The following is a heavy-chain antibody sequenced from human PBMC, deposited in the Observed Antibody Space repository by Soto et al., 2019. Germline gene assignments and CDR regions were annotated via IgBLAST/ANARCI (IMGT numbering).Heavy chain of an antibody. V-gene: IGHV3-11*01. CDR1: GFAFRHDY. D-gene: IGHD1-26*01. Sequence: GGSLRLSCTVSGFAFRHDYLTWIRQAPGKGLEWLSYISTSGSPAYYADSVKGRFTISTDNAKKSLYLQMDSLRAEDTGVYYCAIGGIYYEAWGQGTLVTVSS. CDR2: ISTSGSPA. J-gene: IGHJ5*02. CDR3: AIGGIYYEA.